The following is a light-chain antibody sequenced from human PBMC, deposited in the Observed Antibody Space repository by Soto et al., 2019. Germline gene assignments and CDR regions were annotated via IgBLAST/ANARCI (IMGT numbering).Light chain of an antibody. CDR1: QNLHSF. V-gene: IGKV3-11*01. J-gene: IGKJ5*01. CDR2: DGS. CDR3: QQRTRWPMT. Sequence: EIVLTQSPANLSVAPGERVTLSCRASQNLHSFLNWYQQRPGQAPRPLIYDGSKRAAGVPDRISGDGSGTDYTLTISRLEPEDFAVYYCQQRTRWPMTFRQGTRLEIK.